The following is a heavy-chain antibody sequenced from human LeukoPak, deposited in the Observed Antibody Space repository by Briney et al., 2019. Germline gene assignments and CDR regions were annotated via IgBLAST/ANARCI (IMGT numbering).Heavy chain of an antibody. CDR2: ISYDGSNK. CDR1: GFTFSSYA. Sequence: PGGSLRLSCAASGFTFSSYAMHWVRQAPGKGLEWVAVISYDGSNKYYADSVKGRFTISRDNSKNTLYLQMNSLRAEDTAVYYCAKGNYYDSSGYNYFDYWGQGTLVTVSS. CDR3: AKGNYYDSSGYNYFDY. V-gene: IGHV3-30*04. D-gene: IGHD3-22*01. J-gene: IGHJ4*02.